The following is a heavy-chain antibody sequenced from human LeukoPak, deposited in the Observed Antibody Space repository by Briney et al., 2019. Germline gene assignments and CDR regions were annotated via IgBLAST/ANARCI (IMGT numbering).Heavy chain of an antibody. J-gene: IGHJ4*02. CDR1: GYTFTSYD. CDR3: ARGSEGEFDY. D-gene: IGHD1-26*01. Sequence: ASVNVSCKASGYTFTSYDINWVRQATGQGLEWMGWMNPNRGNTGYAQKFQGRVTMTRNNSISTAYMELSSLRSEDTAVYYCARGSEGEFDYWGQGTLVTVSS. CDR2: MNPNRGNT. V-gene: IGHV1-8*01.